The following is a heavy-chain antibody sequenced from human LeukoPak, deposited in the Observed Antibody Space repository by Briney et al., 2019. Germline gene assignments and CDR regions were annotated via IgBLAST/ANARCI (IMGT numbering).Heavy chain of an antibody. CDR1: GFTFSSYA. J-gene: IGHJ3*02. Sequence: PGGSLRLSCAASGFTFSSYAMHWVRQAPGKGLEWVAGFLYDGNTYYADSVKGRFTISRDNSNNTLFLQMNSLRVEDTSVYYCARVTPISYHSSFDIWGQGTMVTVSS. D-gene: IGHD3-22*01. V-gene: IGHV3-30*04. CDR2: FLYDGNT. CDR3: ARVTPISYHSSFDI.